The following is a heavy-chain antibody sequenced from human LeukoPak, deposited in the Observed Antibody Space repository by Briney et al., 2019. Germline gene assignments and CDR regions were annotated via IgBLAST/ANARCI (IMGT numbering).Heavy chain of an antibody. CDR3: TRDRYTMVRGVIITDLPELDY. CDR1: GYTFTSYY. CDR2: INPSGGST. Sequence: ASVKVSCKASGYTFTSYYMHWVRQAPGQGLEWMGIINPSGGSTSYAQKFQGRVTMTRDTSTSTVYMELSSLRSEDTAVYYCTRDRYTMVRGVIITDLPELDYWGQGTLVTVSS. V-gene: IGHV1-46*01. D-gene: IGHD3-10*01. J-gene: IGHJ4*02.